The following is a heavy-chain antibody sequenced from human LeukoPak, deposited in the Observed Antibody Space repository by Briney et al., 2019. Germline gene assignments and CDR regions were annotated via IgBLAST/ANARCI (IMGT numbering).Heavy chain of an antibody. D-gene: IGHD3-22*01. CDR3: RVVVITPHYFDY. CDR1: GYTFTGYY. Sequence: ASVKVSCKASGYTFTGYYMHWVRQAPGQGLEWMGWINPNSGGTNYAQKFQGRVTMTRDTSISTAYMELSRLRSDDTAVYYCRVVVITPHYFDYWGQGTLVTVSS. CDR2: INPNSGGT. V-gene: IGHV1-2*02. J-gene: IGHJ4*02.